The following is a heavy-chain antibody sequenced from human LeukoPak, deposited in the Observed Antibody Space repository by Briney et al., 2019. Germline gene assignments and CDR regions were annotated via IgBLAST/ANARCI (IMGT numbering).Heavy chain of an antibody. Sequence: GGSLRLSCAASGFTFSSYWMSWVRQAPGKGLEWVANIKQDGSEKYYVDSVKVRFTISRDNAKNSLYLQMNSLRAEGTAVYYCARGGGDIVVVPPRFDPWGQGTLVTVSS. CDR1: GFTFSSYW. CDR3: ARGGGDIVVVPPRFDP. CDR2: IKQDGSEK. D-gene: IGHD2-2*01. V-gene: IGHV3-7*01. J-gene: IGHJ5*02.